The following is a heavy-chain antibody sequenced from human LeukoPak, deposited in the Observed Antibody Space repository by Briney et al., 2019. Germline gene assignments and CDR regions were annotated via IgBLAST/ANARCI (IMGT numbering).Heavy chain of an antibody. D-gene: IGHD2/OR15-2a*01. J-gene: IGHJ4*02. Sequence: GGSLGLSCAASGFTFSSYNMNWVRQAPGKGLEWVSSISSNSNYIYYPDSMKGRFTISRDNAKNSLYLQMNSLRAEDTAVYYCARGSSIFDYWGQGTLVTVSS. CDR1: GFTFSSYN. CDR2: ISSNSNYI. V-gene: IGHV3-21*01. CDR3: ARGSSIFDY.